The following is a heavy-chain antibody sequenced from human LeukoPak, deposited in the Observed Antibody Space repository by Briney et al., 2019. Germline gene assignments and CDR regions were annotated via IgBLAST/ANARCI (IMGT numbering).Heavy chain of an antibody. Sequence: PGGSLRLSCAASGFTFSNYGMHWVRQAPGKGLEWVSVIWSDGKNKFYVDSVRGRFTIFRDNSKKTLDLQLNSLRAEDTAMYYCVSERGPYNAFDIWGQGTMVTVSS. CDR2: IWSDGKNK. J-gene: IGHJ3*02. CDR3: VSERGPYNAFDI. V-gene: IGHV3-33*01. CDR1: GFTFSNYG. D-gene: IGHD2-21*01.